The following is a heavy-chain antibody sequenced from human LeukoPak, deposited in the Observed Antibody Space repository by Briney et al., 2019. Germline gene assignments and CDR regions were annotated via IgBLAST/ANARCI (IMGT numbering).Heavy chain of an antibody. CDR1: GGSISGYY. Sequence: SETLSLTCTVSGGSISGYYWSWIRQPPGKGLEWIGYVSYIGSTSYNPSLKSRVTISVDTSKKQFSLKLSSVTAADTAVYYCARGYSSSWNYFDYWGQGTLVTVSS. D-gene: IGHD6-13*01. CDR2: VSYIGST. CDR3: ARGYSSSWNYFDY. V-gene: IGHV4-59*01. J-gene: IGHJ4*02.